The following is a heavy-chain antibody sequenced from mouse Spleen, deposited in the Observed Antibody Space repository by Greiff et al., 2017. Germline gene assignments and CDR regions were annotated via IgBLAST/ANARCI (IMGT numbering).Heavy chain of an antibody. CDR3: ARYYGYDWFAY. V-gene: IGHV1-81*01. J-gene: IGHJ3*01. D-gene: IGHD2-2*01. Sequence: VQLQQSGAELARPGASVKLSCKASGYTFTSYGISWVKQRTGQGLEWIGEIYPRSGNTYYNEKFKGKATLTADKSSSTAYMELRSLTSEDSAVYFCARYYGYDWFAYWGQGTLVTVSA. CDR2: IYPRSGNT. CDR1: GYTFTSYG.